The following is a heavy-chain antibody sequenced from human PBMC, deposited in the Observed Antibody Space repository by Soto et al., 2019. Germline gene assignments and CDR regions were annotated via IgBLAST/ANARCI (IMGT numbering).Heavy chain of an antibody. V-gene: IGHV1-2*04. D-gene: IGHD6-13*01. J-gene: IGHJ6*02. CDR1: GYTFTAYY. CDR2: INCNNGGT. Sequence: ASVKVSCKASGYTFTAYYIHWVRQAPGQGLEWMGWINCNNGGTNYAQNFQGWVTMTRDTSINTAYMELSRLRSDDTALYYCARVSSSYLWPLFMALWGQGTTVTVSS. CDR3: ARVSSSYLWPLFMAL.